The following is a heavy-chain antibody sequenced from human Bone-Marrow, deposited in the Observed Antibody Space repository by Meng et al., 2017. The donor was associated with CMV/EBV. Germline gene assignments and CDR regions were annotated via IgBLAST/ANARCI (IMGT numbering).Heavy chain of an antibody. CDR1: GFTFSSYS. CDR3: ARGYSGSYYDWIDY. CDR2: ISSSSSTI. J-gene: IGHJ4*02. Sequence: GESLKISCAASGFTFSSYSMNWVRQAPGKGLEWVSYISSSSSTIYYADSVKGRFTISRDNAKNSLYLQMNSLRAEDTAVYYCARGYSGSYYDWIDYWGQGTLVTVSS. V-gene: IGHV3-48*04. D-gene: IGHD1-26*01.